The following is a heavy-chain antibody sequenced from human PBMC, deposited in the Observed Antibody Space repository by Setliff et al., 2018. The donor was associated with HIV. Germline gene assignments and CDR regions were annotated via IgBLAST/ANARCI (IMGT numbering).Heavy chain of an antibody. CDR1: GFSISSRYY. V-gene: IGHV4-38-2*02. J-gene: IGHJ3*02. D-gene: IGHD3-3*02. Sequence: SETLSLTCDVSGFSISSRYYWGWIRQSPGKGLEWIGNIYHTGSSYYNPSLNDRATISLDTSKNQFSLKLSSVTAADTAVYYCARDIISRVGAFDIWGQGTMVT. CDR2: IYHTGSS. CDR3: ARDIISRVGAFDI.